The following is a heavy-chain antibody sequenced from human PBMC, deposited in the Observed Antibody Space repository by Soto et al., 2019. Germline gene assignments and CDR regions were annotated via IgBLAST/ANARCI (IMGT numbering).Heavy chain of an antibody. J-gene: IGHJ3*01. CDR1: GFTFSSNA. CDR2: IYSGGST. CDR3: ATRPLLPGAP. D-gene: IGHD3-22*01. Sequence: EVQLVESGGGLIQPGGSLRLSCAASGFTFSSNAMNWVRQAPGKGLEWVSLIYSGGSTYYADSVKGRFTISRDNSKNTLYLKMSSLRAEDTAVYYCATRPLLPGAPWGQGTMVTVSS. V-gene: IGHV3-53*01.